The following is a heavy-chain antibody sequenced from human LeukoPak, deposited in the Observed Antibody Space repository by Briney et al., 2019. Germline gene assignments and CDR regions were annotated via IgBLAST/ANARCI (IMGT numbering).Heavy chain of an antibody. CDR1: GFTFSSYS. J-gene: IGHJ2*01. CDR3: ARDRWEPLRYWYFDL. Sequence: KSGGSLRLSCAASGFTFSSYSMNWVRQAPGKGLEWVSSISSSSSYIYYADSVKGRFTISRDNAKNSLYLQMNSLRAEDTAVYYCARDRWEPLRYWYFDLWGRGTLVTVSS. D-gene: IGHD1-26*01. V-gene: IGHV3-21*01. CDR2: ISSSSSYI.